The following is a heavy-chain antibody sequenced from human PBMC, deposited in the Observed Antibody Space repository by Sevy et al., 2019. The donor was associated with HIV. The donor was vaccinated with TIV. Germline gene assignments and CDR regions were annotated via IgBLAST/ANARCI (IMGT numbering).Heavy chain of an antibody. J-gene: IGHJ6*02. V-gene: IGHV3-53*01. CDR1: GFTVSSNY. CDR3: ANYCSSTSCYSYYYYYGMDV. Sequence: GGSLRLSCAASGFTVSSNYMSWVRQAPGKGLEWVSVIYSGGSTYYADSVKGRFTISRDNSKNTLYLQMNSLRAEDTAVYYCANYCSSTSCYSYYYYYGMDVWGQGTTVTVSS. CDR2: IYSGGST. D-gene: IGHD2-2*02.